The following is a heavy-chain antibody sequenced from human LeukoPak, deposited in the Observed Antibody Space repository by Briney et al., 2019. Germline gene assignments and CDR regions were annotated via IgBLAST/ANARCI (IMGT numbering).Heavy chain of an antibody. J-gene: IGHJ4*02. Sequence: PSETLSLTYTVSGGSISSYYWSWIRQPAGKGLEWIGRIYTSGSTNYNPSLKSRVTMSVDTSKNQFSLKLSSVTAADTAVYYCAREHRREAVTTVFDYWGQGTLVTVSS. CDR2: IYTSGST. D-gene: IGHD4-11*01. V-gene: IGHV4-4*07. CDR1: GGSISSYY. CDR3: AREHRREAVTTVFDY.